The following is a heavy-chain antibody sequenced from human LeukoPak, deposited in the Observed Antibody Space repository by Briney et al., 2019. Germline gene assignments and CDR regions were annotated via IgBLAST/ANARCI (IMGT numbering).Heavy chain of an antibody. J-gene: IGHJ4*02. Sequence: ASVKVSCKASGYTFTGYYMHWVRQAPGQGLEWMGWINPNSGGTNYAQKFQGRVTMTRDTSISTAYMELSRLRPDDTAVYYCASSITIFGVVIPGDYWGQGTLVTVSS. CDR3: ASSITIFGVVIPGDY. CDR2: INPNSGGT. D-gene: IGHD3-3*01. CDR1: GYTFTGYY. V-gene: IGHV1-2*02.